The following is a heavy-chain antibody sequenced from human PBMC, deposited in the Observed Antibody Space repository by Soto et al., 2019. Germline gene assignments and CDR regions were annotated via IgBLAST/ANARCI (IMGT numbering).Heavy chain of an antibody. D-gene: IGHD2-2*01. CDR2: IIPIFGTA. Sequence: QVQLVQSGAEVKKPGSSVKVSCKASGGTFSTYAISWVRQAPGQGLEWMGGIIPIFGTANYAQKFQGRVTITGDESTSTVYMVLRSLRSEDTVVYYCGRGYCSRICCDGGYYYYGMDFWGQGATVTVSS. V-gene: IGHV1-69*01. J-gene: IGHJ6*02. CDR1: GGTFSTYA. CDR3: GRGYCSRICCDGGYYYYGMDF.